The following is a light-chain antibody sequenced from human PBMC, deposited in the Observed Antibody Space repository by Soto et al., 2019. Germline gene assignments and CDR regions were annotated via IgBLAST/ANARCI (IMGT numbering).Light chain of an antibody. J-gene: IGKJ4*01. CDR3: QQRMNWPLT. CDR1: QSLSRF. V-gene: IGKV3-11*01. Sequence: EIVLTQSPATLSLSPGETATLSCRASQSLSRFLAWYQQKPGQAPRLLIYDASNRATGIPARFSGSGSGTDYTLTISSLEPEDIAVYYCQQRMNWPLTLGGGTKVDTK. CDR2: DAS.